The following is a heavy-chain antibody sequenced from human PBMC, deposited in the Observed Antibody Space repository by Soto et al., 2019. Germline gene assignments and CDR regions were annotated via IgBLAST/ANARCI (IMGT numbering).Heavy chain of an antibody. CDR3: ARGIDYSNSSYYLDY. V-gene: IGHV4-30-2*01. D-gene: IGHD6-6*01. CDR1: GVSISSGGYS. CDR2: ISQSGNT. Sequence: SETLSITCAVSGVSISSGGYSWNWIRQPPGKGLEWIGYISQSGNTYQNPSLKSRGTISVDRSKNQFSLKLTSVTAADTAIYYCARGIDYSNSSYYLDYWGQGTQVTVSS. J-gene: IGHJ4*02.